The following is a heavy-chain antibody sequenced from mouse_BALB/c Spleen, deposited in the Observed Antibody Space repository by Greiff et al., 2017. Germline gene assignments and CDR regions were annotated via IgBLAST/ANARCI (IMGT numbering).Heavy chain of an antibody. CDR3: ARGGYDYDAAY. D-gene: IGHD2-4*01. V-gene: IGHV1-80*01. J-gene: IGHJ3*01. CDR2: IYPGDGDT. Sequence: VQLQQSGAELVRPGSSVKISCKASGYAFSSYWMNWVKQRPGQGLEWIGQIYPGDGDTNYNGKFKGKATLTADKSSSTAYMQLSSLTSEDSAVYFGARGGYDYDAAYWGQGTLVTVSA. CDR1: GYAFSSYW.